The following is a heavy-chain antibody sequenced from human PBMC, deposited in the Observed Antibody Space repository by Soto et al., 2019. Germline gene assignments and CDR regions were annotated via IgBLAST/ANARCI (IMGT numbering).Heavy chain of an antibody. D-gene: IGHD3-10*01. V-gene: IGHV3-30-3*01. CDR1: GFTFSSYA. CDR3: ARGGGNWFDP. Sequence: QVQLVESGGGVVHPGRSLRLSCAVSGFTFSSYAMHWVRQAPGKGLEWVAVISYDGSNKYYADSVKGRFTISRDNSKKTLYLQMNSLRAEDTAVYYCARGGGNWFDPWGQGTLVTVSS. J-gene: IGHJ5*02. CDR2: ISYDGSNK.